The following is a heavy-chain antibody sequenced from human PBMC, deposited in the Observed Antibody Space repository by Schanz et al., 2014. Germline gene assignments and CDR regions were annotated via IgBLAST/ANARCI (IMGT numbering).Heavy chain of an antibody. J-gene: IGHJ3*02. CDR1: GFTFSSYG. Sequence: VQLVESGGGVVQPGRSLRLSCAASGFTFSSYGMHWVRQAPGKGPEWVANIEGDGSRKQYVDSVEGRFTISRDNAKNSLYLQMTSLRAEDAAVYYCARDISPESRGPLYYDAFDIWGQGTVVTVSS. CDR2: IEGDGSRK. V-gene: IGHV3-7*01. D-gene: IGHD2-15*01. CDR3: ARDISPESRGPLYYDAFDI.